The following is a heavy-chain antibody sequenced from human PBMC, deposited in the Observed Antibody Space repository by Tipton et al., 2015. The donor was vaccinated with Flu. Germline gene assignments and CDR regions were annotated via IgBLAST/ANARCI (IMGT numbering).Heavy chain of an antibody. CDR3: ARGQGANP. Sequence: QVQLVQSGGGVVQPGTSLRLSCAASGFTFSSHAMHWVRQAPGKGLEWVAVIAYDGSNKIYADSVKGRFTLSRDNSKNMLSLEMSSLRAEDTAVYYCARGQGANPWGQGTLVTVSS. CDR1: GFTFSSHA. J-gene: IGHJ5*02. CDR2: IAYDGSNK. V-gene: IGHV3-30*07.